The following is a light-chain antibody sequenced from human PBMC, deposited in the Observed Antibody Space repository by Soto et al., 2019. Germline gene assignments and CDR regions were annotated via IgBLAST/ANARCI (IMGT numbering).Light chain of an antibody. CDR1: SSDVGGYIY. V-gene: IGLV2-14*03. J-gene: IGLJ1*01. CDR3: SSFTSSGTLV. Sequence: QSVLTQTASVSGSPGQSITISCTGTSSDVGGYIYVSWYQHLPGKAPKLMIYDVSVRPSGVSNRFSGSKSANTASLTISGLQAEDEADYYCSSFTSSGTLVFGTGTKVTVL. CDR2: DVS.